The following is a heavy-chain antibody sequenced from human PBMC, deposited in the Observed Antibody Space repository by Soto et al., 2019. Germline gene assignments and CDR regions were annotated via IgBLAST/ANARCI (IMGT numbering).Heavy chain of an antibody. CDR3: TTDPNPLDCSSTSCYSYYYYYMDV. Sequence: VQLVESGGGLVKPGGSLRLSCAASGFTFSNAWMSWVRQAPGKGLEWVGRIKSKTDGGTTDYAAPVKGRFTISRDDSENTLYQQMNSLKTEDTAVYYCTTDPNPLDCSSTSCYSYYYYYMDVWGKGTTVTVSS. J-gene: IGHJ6*03. V-gene: IGHV3-15*01. CDR1: GFTFSNAW. D-gene: IGHD2-2*02. CDR2: IKSKTDGGTT.